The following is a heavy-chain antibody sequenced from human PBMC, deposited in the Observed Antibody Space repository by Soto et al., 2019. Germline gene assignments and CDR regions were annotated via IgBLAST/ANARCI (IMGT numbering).Heavy chain of an antibody. D-gene: IGHD6-19*01. CDR1: GFTFSSYG. CDR3: ARDLNAVAGTSPTDY. Sequence: PGGSLRLSCAASGFTFSSYGMHWVRQAPGKGLEWVAVIWYDGSNKYYADSVKGRFTISRDNSKNTLYLQMNSLSAEDTAVYYCARDLNAVAGTSPTDYWGQGTLVTVSS. CDR2: IWYDGSNK. J-gene: IGHJ4*02. V-gene: IGHV3-33*01.